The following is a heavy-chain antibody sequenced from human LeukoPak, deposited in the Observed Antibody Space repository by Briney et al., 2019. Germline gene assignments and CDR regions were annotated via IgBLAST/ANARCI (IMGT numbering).Heavy chain of an antibody. CDR3: TSCYSDWFDP. CDR2: IYYSGST. Sequence: SETLSLTCTVSGCSISSSSYYWGWIRQPPGKGLEWIGSIYYSGSTYYNPSLKSRVTIYVDTSKNQFSLKLSSVTAADTAVYYCTSCYSDWFDPWGQGTLVTVSS. J-gene: IGHJ5*02. D-gene: IGHD2-21*02. V-gene: IGHV4-39*01. CDR1: GCSISSSSYY.